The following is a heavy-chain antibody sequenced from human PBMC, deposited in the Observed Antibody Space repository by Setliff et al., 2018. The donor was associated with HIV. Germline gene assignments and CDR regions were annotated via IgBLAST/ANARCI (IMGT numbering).Heavy chain of an antibody. J-gene: IGHJ6*03. D-gene: IGHD6-19*01. CDR2: VYHGGNT. V-gene: IGHV4-38-2*01. Sequence: PSETLSLTCAVSSYSIDSGYYWAWIRQSPGRGPEWIGSVYHGGNTNYNPSLETRVTISVDTSKNQFSLKLSSVTAADTAIYYCAKGVAGLQYFYYYMDVWGKGTTVTVSS. CDR1: SYSIDSGYY. CDR3: AKGVAGLQYFYYYMDV.